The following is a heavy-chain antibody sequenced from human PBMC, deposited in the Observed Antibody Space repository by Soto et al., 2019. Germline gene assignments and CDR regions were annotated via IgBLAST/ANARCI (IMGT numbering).Heavy chain of an antibody. CDR1: GFTVSSNY. D-gene: IGHD4-17*01. Sequence: EVQLVESGGGLIQPGGSLRLSCAASGFTVSSNYMSWVRQAPGKGLEWVSVIYSGGSTYYADSVKGRFTISRDNSKNTLYLHMNSLRAEDTAVYYCARERGDPPYYYGMDVWGQRTTVTVSS. J-gene: IGHJ6*02. CDR3: ARERGDPPYYYGMDV. CDR2: IYSGGST. V-gene: IGHV3-53*01.